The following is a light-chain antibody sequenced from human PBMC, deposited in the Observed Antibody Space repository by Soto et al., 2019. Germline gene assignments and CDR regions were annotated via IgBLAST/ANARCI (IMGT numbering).Light chain of an antibody. J-gene: IGKJ1*01. CDR2: GAS. CDR1: QSVNNNY. V-gene: IGKV3-20*01. CDR3: EHYGSSQWT. Sequence: EIVLTQSPGTLSLSPGERATLSCRASQSVNNNYLAWYQQKPGQAPRLLIYGASSRATGIPERFRGSGSGTDFTLSISRLEPDDFAVYYCEHYGSSQWTFGHGTNVDIK.